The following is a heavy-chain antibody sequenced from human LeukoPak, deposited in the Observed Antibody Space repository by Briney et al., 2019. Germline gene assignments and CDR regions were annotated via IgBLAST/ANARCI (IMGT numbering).Heavy chain of an antibody. CDR3: AKSLYYDILTGDYGMDV. CDR1: GFTFSSYG. V-gene: IGHV3-30*18. CDR2: ISYDGSNK. J-gene: IGHJ6*02. Sequence: GRSLRLSCAASGFTFSSYGMHWVRQAPGKGLEWVAVISYDGSNKYYADSVKGRFTISRDNSKNTLYLQMNSLRAEDTAVYYCAKSLYYDILTGDYGMDVWGQGTTVTVSS. D-gene: IGHD3-9*01.